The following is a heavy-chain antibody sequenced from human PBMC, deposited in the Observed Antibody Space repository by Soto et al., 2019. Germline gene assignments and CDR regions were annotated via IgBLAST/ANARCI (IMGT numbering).Heavy chain of an antibody. CDR1: GFTFSSYA. D-gene: IGHD2-15*01. CDR2: ISGSGGST. Sequence: GGSLRLSCAASGFTFSSYAMSWVRQAPGKGLEWVSAISGSGGSTYYADSVKGRFTISRDNSKNTLYMQMNSLRAEETAVYYCEGGPFPHFDYWGQGTLVTVSS. CDR3: EGGPFPHFDY. V-gene: IGHV3-23*01. J-gene: IGHJ4*02.